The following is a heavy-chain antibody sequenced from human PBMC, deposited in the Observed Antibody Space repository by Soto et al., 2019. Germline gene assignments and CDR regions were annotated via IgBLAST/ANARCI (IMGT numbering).Heavy chain of an antibody. V-gene: IGHV3-23*01. J-gene: IGHJ4*02. D-gene: IGHD4-17*01. CDR1: GFTLSNHA. CDR2: ISGSDGST. Sequence: GGSLRLSCTASGFTLSNHAMSWVRQAPGKGLEWVSVISGSDGSTYYADSVGGRFTISRDNSKNTLYLQMSSLRAEDAAVYYCASPPRATVTDNIFDFWGPGTLVTVSS. CDR3: ASPPRATVTDNIFDF.